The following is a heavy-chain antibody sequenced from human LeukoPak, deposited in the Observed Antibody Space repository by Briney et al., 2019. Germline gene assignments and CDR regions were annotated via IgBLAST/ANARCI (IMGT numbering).Heavy chain of an antibody. CDR1: GFNFNDAW. J-gene: IGHJ5*02. V-gene: IGHV3-15*01. D-gene: IGHD3-3*01. CDR3: TAGLGKTDDDT. Sequence: GGSLRLSCEGSGFNFNDAWMSWIRQAPGKGLEWVGRVRTTAEGETTDYAAPVRGRFIISRDDSKNMVFLQMNRLETEDTAIYYCTAGLGKTDDDTWGQGTLVTASS. CDR2: VRTTAEGETT.